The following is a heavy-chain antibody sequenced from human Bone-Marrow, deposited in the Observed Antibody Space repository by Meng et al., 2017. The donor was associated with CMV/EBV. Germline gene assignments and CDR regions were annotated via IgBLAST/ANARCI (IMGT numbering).Heavy chain of an antibody. CDR1: GGTFSSYT. V-gene: IGHV1-69*02. Sequence: SVKVSCKASGGTFSSYTISWVRQAPGQGLEWMGRIIPILGIANYAQKFQGRVTITADKSTSTAYMELSSLRSEDTAVYYCARAGVKVTMEVGGLTRRAAVDIWGQGTMVTVSS. CDR3: ARAGVKVTMEVGGLTRRAAVDI. CDR2: IIPILGIA. J-gene: IGHJ3*02. D-gene: IGHD3-10*01.